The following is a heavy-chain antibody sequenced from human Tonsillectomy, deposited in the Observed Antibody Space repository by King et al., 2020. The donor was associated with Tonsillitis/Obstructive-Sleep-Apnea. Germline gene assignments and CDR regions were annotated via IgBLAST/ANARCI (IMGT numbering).Heavy chain of an antibody. D-gene: IGHD4-17*01. CDR1: GFTFSTYA. CDR3: AKEDYGDSYFEN. V-gene: IGHV3-23*04. CDR2: INGGGGNT. Sequence: VQLVESGGGLVQPGGSRRLSCAASGFTFSTYAMSWVRQAPGKGLEWVSVINGGGGNTYDADSVKGRFTISRDNSKNTLYLQMNSLRAEDTGVYYCAKEDYGDSYFENWGRGTLVTVSS. J-gene: IGHJ4*02.